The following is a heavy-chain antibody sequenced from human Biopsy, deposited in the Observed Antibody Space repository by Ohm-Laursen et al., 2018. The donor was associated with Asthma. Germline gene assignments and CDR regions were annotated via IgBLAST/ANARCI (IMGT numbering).Heavy chain of an antibody. CDR3: ARKAGSCISRTCYSLDF. J-gene: IGHJ4*02. V-gene: IGHV1-69*13. D-gene: IGHD2-15*01. CDR2: INSVFGTT. Sequence: SVKVSCKSLGGTFNTYVIGWVRQAPGQGLEWMGGINSVFGTTTYPQKFQDRVTITADDSTSTVYMELSSLRSEDTAVYYCARKAGSCISRTCYSLDFWGQGPLVSVSS. CDR1: GGTFNTYV.